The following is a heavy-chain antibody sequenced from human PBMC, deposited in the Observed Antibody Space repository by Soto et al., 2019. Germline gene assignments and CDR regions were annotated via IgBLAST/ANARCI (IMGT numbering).Heavy chain of an antibody. D-gene: IGHD6-13*01. J-gene: IGHJ5*02. Sequence: SLRLSCAASECTFSNDSRYWVRQAPGKGLEWVSSISSSSSYIYYADSVKGRFTISRDNAKNSLYLQMNSLRAEDTAVYYCAGTEFGIAAAGPTGDWFDPWGQGTLVTVSS. V-gene: IGHV3-21*01. CDR3: AGTEFGIAAAGPTGDWFDP. CDR2: ISSSSSYI. CDR1: ECTFSNDS.